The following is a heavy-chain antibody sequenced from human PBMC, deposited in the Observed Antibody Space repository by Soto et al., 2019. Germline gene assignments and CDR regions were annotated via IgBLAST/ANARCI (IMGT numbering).Heavy chain of an antibody. V-gene: IGHV4-59*08. CDR1: GGSIRNYY. J-gene: IGHJ6*02. CDR2: IYYSGST. D-gene: IGHD5-18*01. CDR3: ARGNRGYYDDTLYYYFGMDV. Sequence: SETLSLTCTVSGGSIRNYYWSWIRQPPGKGLEWIGYIYYSGSTNYNPSLKSRVTISVDTSKNLFSLNLSSVTAADTAVYYCARGNRGYYDDTLYYYFGMDVWGQGTTVTVSS.